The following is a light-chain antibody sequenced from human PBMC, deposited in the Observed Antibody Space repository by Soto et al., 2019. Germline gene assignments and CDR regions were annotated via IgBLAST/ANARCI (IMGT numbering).Light chain of an antibody. Sequence: EIVLTQSPATLSLSPGERATLSCRASQSVSSYLAWYQHKPGQSPRLLIFGVSSRATDIPDRFSGSGSGTDFTLTINRLEPEDFAVYYCQQYSISSTFGQGTKVDIK. CDR2: GVS. CDR3: QQYSISST. CDR1: QSVSSY. V-gene: IGKV3-20*01. J-gene: IGKJ1*01.